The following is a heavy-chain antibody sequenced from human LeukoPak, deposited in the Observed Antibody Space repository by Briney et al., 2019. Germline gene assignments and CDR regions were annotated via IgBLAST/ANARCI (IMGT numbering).Heavy chain of an antibody. D-gene: IGHD1-1*01. J-gene: IGHJ4*02. Sequence: GGSLRLSCAASGFTFSSYEMNWVRQAPGKGLEWVSGISRIGGSTHYADSVKGRFTISRDNSKNILYLQMNSLRAEDTAFYCAKDFVGTGNFRGGDYWGQGTLVTVSS. CDR2: ISRIGGST. V-gene: IGHV3-23*01. CDR1: GFTFSSYE. CDR3: AKDFVGTGNFRGGDY.